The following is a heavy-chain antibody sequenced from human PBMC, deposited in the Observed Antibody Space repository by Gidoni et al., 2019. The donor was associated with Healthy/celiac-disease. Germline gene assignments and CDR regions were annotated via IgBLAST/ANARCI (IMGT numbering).Heavy chain of an antibody. V-gene: IGHV3-23*01. CDR1: GFTFSSYA. CDR3: ANWRAPQDIVVVVAAPHY. CDR2: ISGSGGRT. D-gene: IGHD2-15*01. Sequence: EVQLLESGGGLVQPGGSLRLSCAASGFTFSSYAMSWVRQAPGKGLEWVSAISGSGGRTYYADSVKGRFTISRDNSKNTLYLQMNSLRAEDTAVYYWANWRAPQDIVVVVAAPHYWGQGTLVTVSS. J-gene: IGHJ4*02.